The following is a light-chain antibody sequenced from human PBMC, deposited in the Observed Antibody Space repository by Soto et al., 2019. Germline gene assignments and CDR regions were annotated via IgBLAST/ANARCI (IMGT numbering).Light chain of an antibody. CDR1: SSNVGSYKL. CDR3: CSSGGSPTYV. V-gene: IGLV2-23*02. CDR2: EVN. Sequence: QSALTQPASVSGSRGQSSTISCTGTSSNVGSYKLVSWYQQHPGKAPKLMISEVNKRPSGVSNRFSGSKSGNTASLTISGLKVEDEADYYCCSSGGSPTYVFGTGTKVTVL. J-gene: IGLJ1*01.